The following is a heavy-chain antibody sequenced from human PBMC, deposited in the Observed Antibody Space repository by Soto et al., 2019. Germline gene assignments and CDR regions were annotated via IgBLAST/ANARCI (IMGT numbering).Heavy chain of an antibody. D-gene: IGHD5-18*01. J-gene: IGHJ5*02. Sequence: EVQLVESGGGLVQPGRSLRLSCAASGFTFDDYAMHWVRQAPGKGLEWVSGISWNSGSIGYADSVKGRFTISRDNAKNSLYLQMNSLRAEDTALYYCAKDISYGYVGGWFDPWRQGPLVTVSS. CDR2: ISWNSGSI. CDR3: AKDISYGYVGGWFDP. CDR1: GFTFDDYA. V-gene: IGHV3-9*01.